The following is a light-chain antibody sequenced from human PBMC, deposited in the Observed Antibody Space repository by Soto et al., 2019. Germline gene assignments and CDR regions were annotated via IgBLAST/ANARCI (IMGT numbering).Light chain of an antibody. CDR3: QQYDNIPYT. J-gene: IGKJ2*01. CDR1: QDIRFY. V-gene: IGKV1-33*01. CDR2: DAS. Sequence: DIQMTQSPSSLSASVGDRVTITCQASQDIRFYLNWYQQKPGKAPRLLISDASTLETGVPSKFSGSGSGTVFAFTISSLQPEDIATYYCQQYDNIPYTFGQGTKLELK.